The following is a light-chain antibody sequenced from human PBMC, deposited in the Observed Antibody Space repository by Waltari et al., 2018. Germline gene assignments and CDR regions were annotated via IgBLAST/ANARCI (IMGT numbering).Light chain of an antibody. CDR2: SSS. Sequence: DIQMTQSPSSVSASVGDRVTITCRASQGIITSLAWYQQIPGKAPKVLIYSSSSLQSGVPSRFSGSGSGTDFTLTIDGLQPEDVATYYCQQGNSFPPTFGQGTKVEIK. J-gene: IGKJ1*01. CDR1: QGIITS. CDR3: QQGNSFPPT. V-gene: IGKV1-12*01.